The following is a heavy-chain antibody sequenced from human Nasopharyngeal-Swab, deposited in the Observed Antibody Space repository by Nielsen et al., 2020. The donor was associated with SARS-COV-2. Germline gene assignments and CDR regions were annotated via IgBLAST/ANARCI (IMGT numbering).Heavy chain of an antibody. V-gene: IGHV3-21*01. D-gene: IGHD3-3*01. Sequence: GESLKISCVASGFTLSDFSMSWVRQAPGKGLEWVSSITTSDIYYADSVMGRFTISTDNTNNSLYLQMNSLRAEDTAVYYCARGPGAVRFLEWLPNYYYYGMDVWGQETTVTVSS. CDR2: ITTSDI. J-gene: IGHJ6*02. CDR1: GFTLSDFS. CDR3: ARGPGAVRFLEWLPNYYYYGMDV.